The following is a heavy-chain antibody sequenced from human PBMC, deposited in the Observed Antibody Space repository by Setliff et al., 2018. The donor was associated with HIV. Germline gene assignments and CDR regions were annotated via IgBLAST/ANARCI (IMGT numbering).Heavy chain of an antibody. CDR1: GGSIRGHY. J-gene: IGHJ5*02. Sequence: SETLSLTCTVSGGSIRGHYWSWIRQPPGKGLEWIGTIYYSGSAYYKPSLKSRGTISVDTSKNQFYLKLNSVTAADSAVYYCTLTSRLDGYFDPWGQGTLVTVSS. CDR2: IYYSGSA. D-gene: IGHD5-12*01. V-gene: IGHV4-59*11. CDR3: TLTSRLDGYFDP.